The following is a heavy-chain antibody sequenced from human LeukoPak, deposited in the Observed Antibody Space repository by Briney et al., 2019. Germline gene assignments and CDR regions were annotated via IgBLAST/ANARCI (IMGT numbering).Heavy chain of an antibody. D-gene: IGHD2-2*01. CDR2: LYYSGST. CDR3: ARGLVRVDDAFDI. J-gene: IGHJ3*02. Sequence: SETLSLTCTASGGSISNSSYFWGLIRQPPGKGLEWIGNLYYSGSTYYNPSLKSRVTISVDTSKNQFSLRLSSVTAADTAVYYCARGLVRVDDAFDIWGQGTMVTVSS. V-gene: IGHV4-39*01. CDR1: GGSISNSSYF.